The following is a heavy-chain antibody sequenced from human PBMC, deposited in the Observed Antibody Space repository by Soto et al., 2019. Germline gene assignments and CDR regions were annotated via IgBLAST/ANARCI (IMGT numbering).Heavy chain of an antibody. J-gene: IGHJ5*02. Sequence: SETLSLTCTVPGGSISSGDYYWSWIRQPPGKGLEWIGYIYYSGSTYYNPSLKSRVTISVDTSKNQFSLKLSSVTAADTAVYYCATAYCSGGSCYSGGWFDPWGQGTLVTVSS. V-gene: IGHV4-30-4*01. CDR2: IYYSGST. D-gene: IGHD2-15*01. CDR1: GGSISSGDYY. CDR3: ATAYCSGGSCYSGGWFDP.